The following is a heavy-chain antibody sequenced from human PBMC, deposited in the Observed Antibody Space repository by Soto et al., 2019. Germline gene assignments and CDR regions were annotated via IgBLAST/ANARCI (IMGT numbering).Heavy chain of an antibody. CDR3: ERHTEAAAALRPDAFDI. Sequence: SGTLSLTCTVSGGSISSYYWSWIRQPPGKELKWIGYIYYSGSTNYNPSLKSRVTISVDTSKNHFSLKLSYVTAADMSVYYYERHTEAAAALRPDAFDIWGQGTMVTVSS. CDR1: GGSISSYY. J-gene: IGHJ3*02. CDR2: IYYSGST. V-gene: IGHV4-59*08. D-gene: IGHD6-13*01.